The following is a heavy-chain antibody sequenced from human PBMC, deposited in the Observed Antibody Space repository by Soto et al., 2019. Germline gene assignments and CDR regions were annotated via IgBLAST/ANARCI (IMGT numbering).Heavy chain of an antibody. CDR2: INPNRGGT. CDR3: ARESRRVRGCFDY. V-gene: IGHV1-2*04. Sequence: ASVKVSCNASGHTFAVSYMHWVRHAPGQGLEWMGWINPNRGGTNYAQKVQGWVPMTRDTSISTDYRGRSRLRSDDTAVYYCARESRRVRGCFDYWGQGTLVTVCS. CDR1: GHTFAVSY. J-gene: IGHJ4*02. D-gene: IGHD3-10*01.